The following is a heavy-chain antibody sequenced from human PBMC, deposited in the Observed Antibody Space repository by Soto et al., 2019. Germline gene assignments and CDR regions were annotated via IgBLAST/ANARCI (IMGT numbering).Heavy chain of an antibody. V-gene: IGHV6-1*01. D-gene: IGHD6-6*01. CDR1: GDSVSSNGAA. Sequence: PSQTLSLTCAISGDSVSSNGAAWNWIRQSPSRGLEWLGRTYYRSKWYNDYAVSVKSRITINPDTSKNQFSLQLNSVTPEGTAVYYCARDLLAARPKGWFDPWGQGTLVTVSS. CDR2: TYYRSKWYN. J-gene: IGHJ5*02. CDR3: ARDLLAARPKGWFDP.